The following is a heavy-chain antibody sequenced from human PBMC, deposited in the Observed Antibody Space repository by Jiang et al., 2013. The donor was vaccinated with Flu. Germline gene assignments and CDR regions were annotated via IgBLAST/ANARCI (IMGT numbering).Heavy chain of an antibody. CDR3: ARESPHAFDI. V-gene: IGHV3-48*03. CDR2: ISSSGSTI. CDR1: TFSSYE. Sequence: TFSSYEMNWVRQAPGKGLEWVSYISSSGSTIYYADSVKGRFTISRDNAKNSLYLQMNSLRAEDTAVYYCARESPHAFDIWGQGTMVTVSS. J-gene: IGHJ3*02.